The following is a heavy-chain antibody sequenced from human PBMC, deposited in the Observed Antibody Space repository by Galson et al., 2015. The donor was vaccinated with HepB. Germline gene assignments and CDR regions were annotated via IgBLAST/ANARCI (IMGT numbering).Heavy chain of an antibody. D-gene: IGHD2-2*01. CDR3: AKDTSTDRPFDYFDY. V-gene: IGHV3-23*01. CDR2: ISGSGGST. J-gene: IGHJ4*01. CDR1: GFTFSSHA. Sequence: SLRLSCAAYGFTFSSHAMSWVRQAPGKGLEWVSAISGSGGSTYYADSVKGRFTISRDNSKNTLYLQMNSLRAEDTAVYYCAKDTSTDRPFDYFDYWGQGTLVTVSS.